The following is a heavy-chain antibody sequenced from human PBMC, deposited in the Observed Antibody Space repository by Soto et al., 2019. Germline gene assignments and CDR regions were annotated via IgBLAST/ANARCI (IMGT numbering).Heavy chain of an antibody. D-gene: IGHD3-10*01. Sequence: EVQLLDSGGGLVQPGGSLRLSCAASGFTFSNYAMTWVRQAPGKGLEWVSAISGSGRHVYYADTVQGRFTFSRDNSHYTPYLQMTSLRAEDTAMYYCAKNFADSNPFYGSGGQGLLVTVSS. V-gene: IGHV3-23*01. CDR3: AKNFADSNPFYGS. CDR1: GFTFSNYA. J-gene: IGHJ4*02. CDR2: ISGSGRHV.